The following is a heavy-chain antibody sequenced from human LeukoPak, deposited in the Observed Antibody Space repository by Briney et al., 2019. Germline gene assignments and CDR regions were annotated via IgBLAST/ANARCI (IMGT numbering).Heavy chain of an antibody. J-gene: IGHJ4*02. CDR1: IFVFSGYY. V-gene: IGHV3-30*18. CDR2: ITNDGSRQ. Sequence: PGGSLRLSCEPSIFVFSGYYMHWVRLAPGKGLEWLAVITNDGSRQFYADSVKGRFTVSRDNSKSLLFLQMESLRHDDTGIYYCAKGRRTGFVDYWGQGALVTVSS. D-gene: IGHD1-1*01. CDR3: AKGRRTGFVDY.